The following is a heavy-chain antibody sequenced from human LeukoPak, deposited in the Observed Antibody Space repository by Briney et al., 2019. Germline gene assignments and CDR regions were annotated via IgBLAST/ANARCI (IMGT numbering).Heavy chain of an antibody. Sequence: GGSLRLSCAASGFTFSSYAMSWVRQAPGKGLEWVSAIGGSGGSTYYADSVKGRFTISRDNSKNTLYLQMNSLRAEDTAVYYCANLGYYDSPFDYWGQGTLVTVSS. CDR2: IGGSGGST. V-gene: IGHV3-23*01. CDR1: GFTFSSYA. CDR3: ANLGYYDSPFDY. D-gene: IGHD3-22*01. J-gene: IGHJ4*02.